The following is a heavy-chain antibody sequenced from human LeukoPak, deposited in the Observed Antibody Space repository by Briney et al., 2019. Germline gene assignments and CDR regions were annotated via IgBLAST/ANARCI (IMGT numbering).Heavy chain of an antibody. V-gene: IGHV1-24*01. J-gene: IGHJ4*02. D-gene: IGHD3-10*01. CDR2: LDPEDGET. CDR3: ATRRFGELLLGY. Sequence: ASVKVSCKVSGYTLTELSMHWVRQAPGKGLEWMGGLDPEDGETIYAQKFQGRVTMTEDTSTDTAYMELSSLRSEDTAVYYCATRRFGELLLGYWGQGTLVTVSS. CDR1: GYTLTELS.